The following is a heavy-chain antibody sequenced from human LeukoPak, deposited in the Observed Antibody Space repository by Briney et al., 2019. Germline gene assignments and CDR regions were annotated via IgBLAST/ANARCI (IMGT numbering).Heavy chain of an antibody. D-gene: IGHD3-22*01. Sequence: GGSLRLSCAASGFTFSDYYMRWIRQAPGKGLEWVSYISSSGSTIYYADSVKGRFTISRDNAKNSLYLQMNSLRAEDTAVYYCASRDRQNYYDSSDYYYYFDYWGQGTLVTVSS. CDR3: ASRDRQNYYDSSDYYYYFDY. J-gene: IGHJ4*02. CDR1: GFTFSDYY. CDR2: ISSSGSTI. V-gene: IGHV3-11*01.